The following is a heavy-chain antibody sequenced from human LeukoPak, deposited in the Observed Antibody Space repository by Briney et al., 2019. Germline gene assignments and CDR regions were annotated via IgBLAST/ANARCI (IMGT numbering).Heavy chain of an antibody. Sequence: SVKLSCKASGGTFTSYAISWVRGPPGQRLEWMGGIIPIFGTANYAKKFQRRVTITADESTTTANMELSSLRSEYTAVYHCLRRRGITETRGYYYCGMDVWGQRTTVTVSS. V-gene: IGHV1-69*13. CDR3: LRRRGITETRGYYYCGMDV. CDR1: GGTFTSYA. J-gene: IGHJ6*02. CDR2: IIPIFGTA. D-gene: IGHD1-7*01.